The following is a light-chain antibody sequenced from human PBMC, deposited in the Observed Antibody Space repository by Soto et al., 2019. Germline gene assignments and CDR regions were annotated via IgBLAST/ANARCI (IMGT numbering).Light chain of an antibody. CDR2: EVT. Sequence: QSALTQPASVSGSPGQSIAISCTGTRSDVGAYNYVSWYQQHPGKAPKLMISEVTNRPSGVSDRFSGSKSGNTASLTISGVQAEDEDDYYCSSFTSRVTFVFGTGTKLIVL. CDR3: SSFTSRVTFV. CDR1: RSDVGAYNY. J-gene: IGLJ1*01. V-gene: IGLV2-14*01.